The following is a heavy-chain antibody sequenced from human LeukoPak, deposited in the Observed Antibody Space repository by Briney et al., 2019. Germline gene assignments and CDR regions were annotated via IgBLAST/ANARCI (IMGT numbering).Heavy chain of an antibody. CDR1: VGSLSGDY. D-gene: IGHD3-10*01. J-gene: IGHJ6*03. V-gene: IGHV4-59*12. CDR2: SYYSGVT. CDR3: ARDTPSPPYASGSYGYSYYMDV. Sequence: SETLSLTCTVSVGSLSGDYWSGIRQGPAKGLEWIGYSYYSGVTDYNPSLKSRITISVDTSKHQFSLRLRSVTAADPAVHYCARDTPSPPYASGSYGYSYYMDVWGKGHTAPVSS.